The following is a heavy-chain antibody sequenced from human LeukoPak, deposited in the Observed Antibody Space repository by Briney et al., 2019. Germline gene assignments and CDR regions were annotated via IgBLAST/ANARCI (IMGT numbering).Heavy chain of an antibody. CDR1: GFTFSSSA. Sequence: PGGSLRLSCAASGFTFSSSAMSWVRQAPGKGLEWVSYITNSGNSKSYADSVKGRFTISRDNTKNSLYLQMNGLRAEDTAVYYCARDYCSSTSCLFDYWGQGTLVTVSS. CDR3: ARDYCSSTSCLFDY. V-gene: IGHV3-48*01. J-gene: IGHJ4*02. CDR2: ITNSGNSK. D-gene: IGHD2-2*01.